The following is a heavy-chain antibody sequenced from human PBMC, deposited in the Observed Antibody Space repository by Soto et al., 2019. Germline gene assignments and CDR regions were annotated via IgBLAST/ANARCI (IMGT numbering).Heavy chain of an antibody. CDR3: GRDGVGATPLGWFDP. CDR2: INPRSGDT. D-gene: IGHD1-26*01. CDR1: GYTFIGYY. J-gene: IGHJ5*02. V-gene: IGHV1-2*06. Sequence: QVQLVQSGAEVKKPGASVKVSCKASGYTFIGYYIHWVRQAPGQGLEWMGRINPRSGDTTYSQKLQGRLTMTRDTSISTAYMELSSLRSDDTAVYYCGRDGVGATPLGWFDPWGQGSLVTVSS.